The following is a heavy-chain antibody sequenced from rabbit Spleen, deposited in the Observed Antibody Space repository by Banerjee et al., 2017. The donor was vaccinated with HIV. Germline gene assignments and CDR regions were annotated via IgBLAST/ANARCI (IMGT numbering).Heavy chain of an antibody. CDR1: GVSFSFNNY. CDR2: IDVGSSDFT. CDR3: ARDAATSFSSYGMDL. Sequence: QEKLVESGGGLVQPEGSLTLTCTASGVSFSFNNYMCWVRQAPGKGLEWIGCIDVGSSDFTYFAAGAKGRFTISKASSTSVTLQMTSLTAADTATYFCARDAATSFSSYGMDLWGPGTLVTVS. D-gene: IGHD8-1*01. V-gene: IGHV1S45*01. J-gene: IGHJ6*01.